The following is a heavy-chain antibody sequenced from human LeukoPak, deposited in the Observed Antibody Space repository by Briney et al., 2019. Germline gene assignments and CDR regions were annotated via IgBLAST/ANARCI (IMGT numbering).Heavy chain of an antibody. D-gene: IGHD5-12*01. CDR2: FYYGGGT. CDR1: GGSISSSTYY. CDR3: ARSLSRGYSGFRVSPFDY. J-gene: IGHJ4*02. V-gene: IGHV4-39*01. Sequence: PSETLSLTCTVSGGSISSSTYYWGWIRQPPGKGLEWIGSFYYGGGTYYNPSLKSRVTISVDTSKNQFSLKLSSVTAADTAVYYCARSLSRGYSGFRVSPFDYWGQGTLVTVSS.